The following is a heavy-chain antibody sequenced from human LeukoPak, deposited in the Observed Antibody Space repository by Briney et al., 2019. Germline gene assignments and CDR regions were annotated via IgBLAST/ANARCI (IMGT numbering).Heavy chain of an antibody. CDR3: ARVYYSSSYDYWYFDL. CDR1: GGSISSYY. CDR2: IHYTGST. J-gene: IGHJ2*01. D-gene: IGHD6-13*01. Sequence: SETLSLTCTVSGGSISSYYWSWIRQSPGKGLECIGYIHYTGSTNYNPSLKSRVTMSVDTSKNQFSLKLSSVTAADTAVYYCARVYYSSSYDYWYFDLWGRGTLVTVSS. V-gene: IGHV4-59*01.